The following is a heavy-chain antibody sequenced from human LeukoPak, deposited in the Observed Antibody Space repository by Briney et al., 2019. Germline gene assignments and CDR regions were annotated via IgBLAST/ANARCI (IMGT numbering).Heavy chain of an antibody. J-gene: IGHJ3*02. D-gene: IGHD3-22*01. CDR1: GVSISSSDYY. Sequence: PSETLSLTCTVSGVSISSSDYYWGWFRQPPGKGLEWIGSVYYSGSTYYNPSLKSRLTISLDTSKNQFSLKQTSVTAADTAVYYCARVRYYYDSSGYYFGAFDIWGQGTMVTVSS. CDR2: VYYSGST. CDR3: ARVRYYYDSSGYYFGAFDI. V-gene: IGHV4-39*07.